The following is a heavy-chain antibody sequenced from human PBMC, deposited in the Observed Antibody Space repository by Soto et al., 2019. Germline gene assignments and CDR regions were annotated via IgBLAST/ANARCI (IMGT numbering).Heavy chain of an antibody. CDR1: GGSISSYY. J-gene: IGHJ4*02. CDR2: IYYSGST. D-gene: IGHD3-3*01. Sequence: PSETLSLTCTVSGGSISSYYWSWIRQPPGKGLEWIGYIYYSGSTNYNPSLKSRVTISVDTSKNQFSLKLSSVTAADTAVYYCARVGSRFLEWWYDYWGQGTLVTVSS. CDR3: ARVGSRFLEWWYDY. V-gene: IGHV4-59*01.